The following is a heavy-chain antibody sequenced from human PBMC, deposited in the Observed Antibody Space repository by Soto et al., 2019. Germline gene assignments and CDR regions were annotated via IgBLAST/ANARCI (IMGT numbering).Heavy chain of an antibody. D-gene: IGHD1-1*01. CDR2: IYYNGSS. J-gene: IGHJ5*02. V-gene: IGHV4-61*08. CDR1: GGSVSSGAYY. Sequence: VQLQESGPGLVKPSETLSLTCTVSGGSVSSGAYYWSWIRQPPGKGLEWIGFIYYNGSSYYSPSLKRRVTRAVDTSKNQFSLKLNSVSAADTAVYYGARWREDDGDQTWFDPWGQGILVIVSS. CDR3: ARWREDDGDQTWFDP.